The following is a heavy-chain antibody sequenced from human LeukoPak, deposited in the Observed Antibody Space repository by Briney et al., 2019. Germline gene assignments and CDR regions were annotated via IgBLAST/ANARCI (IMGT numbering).Heavy chain of an antibody. J-gene: IGHJ4*02. Sequence: PGGSLRLSCAASGFTFSSYAMSWVRQAPGKGLEWVSAISGSGGSTYYADSVKGPFTISRDNSKNTLYLQMNSLRAEDTAVYYCAKDLGGIAAVVYYFDYWGQGTLVTVSS. D-gene: IGHD6-13*01. CDR3: AKDLGGIAAVVYYFDY. CDR1: GFTFSSYA. CDR2: ISGSGGST. V-gene: IGHV3-23*01.